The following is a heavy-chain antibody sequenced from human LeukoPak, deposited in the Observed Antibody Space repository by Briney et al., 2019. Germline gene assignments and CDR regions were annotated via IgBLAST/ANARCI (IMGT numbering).Heavy chain of an antibody. Sequence: GASVKVSCKASGYTFTGYYMHWVRQAPGQGLEWMGWINPNSGGTNYAQKFQGRVTMTRDTSISTAYMELSRLRSDNTAVYYCARETAYCGGDCFNWFDPWGQGTLVTVSS. D-gene: IGHD2-21*02. CDR3: ARETAYCGGDCFNWFDP. CDR2: INPNSGGT. CDR1: GYTFTGYY. J-gene: IGHJ5*02. V-gene: IGHV1-2*02.